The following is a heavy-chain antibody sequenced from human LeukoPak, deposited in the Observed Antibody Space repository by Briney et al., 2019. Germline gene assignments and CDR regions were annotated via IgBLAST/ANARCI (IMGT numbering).Heavy chain of an antibody. CDR2: IYHSGST. CDR3: ARHRGAGSSWYSIDY. Sequence: ASETLSLTCAVSGGSISSSNWWSWVRQPPGKGLEWIGEIYHSGSTNYNPSLKSRVTISVDTSKNQFSLKLSSVTAADTAVYYCARHRGAGSSWYSIDYWGQGTLVTVSS. V-gene: IGHV4-4*02. D-gene: IGHD6-13*01. J-gene: IGHJ4*02. CDR1: GGSISSSNW.